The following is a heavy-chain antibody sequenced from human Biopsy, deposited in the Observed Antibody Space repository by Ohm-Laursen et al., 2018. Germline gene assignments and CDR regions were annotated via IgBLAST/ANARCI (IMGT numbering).Heavy chain of an antibody. V-gene: IGHV1-24*01. CDR3: AGDINNWNVNY. CDR1: GYTLNDLS. D-gene: IGHD1-20*01. J-gene: IGHJ4*02. Sequence: ASVKVSCKVSGYTLNDLSMHWVRQAPGKGLEWMGGFAPENGKTIYAQKFQGRVTMTEDTSTDTAYMELSNLRSEDTAVYYCAGDINNWNVNYWGQGTLVIVSS. CDR2: FAPENGKT.